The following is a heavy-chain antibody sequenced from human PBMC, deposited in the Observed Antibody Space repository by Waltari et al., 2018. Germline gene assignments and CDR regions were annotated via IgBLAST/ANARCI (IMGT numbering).Heavy chain of an antibody. Sequence: EVQLVESGGGLIKPGGSLRLPCAAPGFTFTDAWIGGVRQAPGKGVEWGGRIKKKKKDGGTIDYSEPVKGRFTISRDDSKDMLYLQMNSLKTDDTAVYYCTTGYSSTWHDGYWGQGTLVTVSS. CDR1: GFTFTDAW. CDR3: TTGYSSTWHDGY. V-gene: IGHV3-15*01. D-gene: IGHD6-13*01. CDR2: IKKKKKDGGTI. J-gene: IGHJ4*02.